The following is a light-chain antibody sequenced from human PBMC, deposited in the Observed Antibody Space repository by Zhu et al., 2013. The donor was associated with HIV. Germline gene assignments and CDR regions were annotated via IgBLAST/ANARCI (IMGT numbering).Light chain of an antibody. V-gene: IGLV1-44*01. CDR2: TDN. CDR3: AVWDDSVNGVV. Sequence: QSVLTQPPSASGTPGQRVTISCSGSSSNMGGNAVNWYRQLPGSAPKLLIYTDNKRPSGVPDRISGSKSGTSASLAVTGLQSEDEGVYFCAVWDDSVNGVVFGAGTKLTVL. CDR1: SSNMGGNA. J-gene: IGLJ3*02.